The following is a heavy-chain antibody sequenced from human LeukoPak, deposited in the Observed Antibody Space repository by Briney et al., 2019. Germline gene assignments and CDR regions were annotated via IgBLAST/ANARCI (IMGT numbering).Heavy chain of an antibody. Sequence: GRSLRLSCAASGFTFSSYSMNWVRQAPGKGLEWVSYISSSSSTIYYADSVKGRFTISRDNAKSSLYLQMNSLRDEDTAVYYCARLWFGDLKTFDSWGQGTLVTVSS. D-gene: IGHD3-10*01. CDR1: GFTFSSYS. CDR2: ISSSSSTI. J-gene: IGHJ4*02. V-gene: IGHV3-48*02. CDR3: ARLWFGDLKTFDS.